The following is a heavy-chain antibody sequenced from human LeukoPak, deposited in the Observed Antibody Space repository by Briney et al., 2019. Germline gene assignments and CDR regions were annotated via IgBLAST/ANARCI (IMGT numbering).Heavy chain of an antibody. CDR2: INHSGST. Sequence: SETLSLTCAVSGGSISSGVYSWNWIRQPPGKGLEWIGEINHSGSTNYNPSLKSRVTISVDTSKNQFSLKLSSVTAADTAVYYCARRGGSYRYHFDYWGQGTLVTVSS. CDR1: GGSISSGVYS. J-gene: IGHJ4*02. V-gene: IGHV4-34*01. D-gene: IGHD3-16*02. CDR3: ARRGGSYRYHFDY.